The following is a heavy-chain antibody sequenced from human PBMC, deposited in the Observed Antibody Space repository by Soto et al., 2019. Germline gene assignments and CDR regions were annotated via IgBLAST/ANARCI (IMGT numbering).Heavy chain of an antibody. CDR2: IWYDGSNK. D-gene: IGHD3-10*01. CDR1: GFTFSSYG. V-gene: IGHV3-30*19. Sequence: QVQLVESGGGVVQPGSSLRLSCAASGFTFSSYGMHWVRQAPGKGLEWVAVIWYDGSNKYYADSVKGRFTISRDNSKNTLYLQMNSLRAEDTAVYYCARGSLWFGELDAFDIWGQGTMVTVSS. CDR3: ARGSLWFGELDAFDI. J-gene: IGHJ3*02.